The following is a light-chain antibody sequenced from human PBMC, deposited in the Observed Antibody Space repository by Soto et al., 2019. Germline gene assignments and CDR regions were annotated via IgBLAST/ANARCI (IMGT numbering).Light chain of an antibody. CDR2: EVS. V-gene: IGLV2-8*01. J-gene: IGLJ2*01. CDR1: SSDVGAYNY. CDR3: SSYAGSNTYVV. Sequence: QSALTQPPSASGSPGQSVTISCTGTSSDVGAYNYVSWYQQHPGKAPKLMIYEVSKWPSGVPDRFSGSKSGNTASLTVSGLQAEDEADYYCSSYAGSNTYVVFGGGTQLTVL.